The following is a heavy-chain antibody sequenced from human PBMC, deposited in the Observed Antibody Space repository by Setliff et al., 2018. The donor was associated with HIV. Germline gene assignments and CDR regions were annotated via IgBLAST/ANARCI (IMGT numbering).Heavy chain of an antibody. V-gene: IGHV1-18*01. J-gene: IGHJ4*02. D-gene: IGHD2-15*01. Sequence: ASVKVSCKASGYTFTSYGISWVRQAPGQGLEWMGWISAYNGNTNYAQKLQGRVTMTTDTSTSTAYMELRSLRSDDTAVYYRARDRGDVVVVAAVDYWGQGTLVTVSS. CDR3: ARDRGDVVVVAAVDY. CDR1: GYTFTSYG. CDR2: ISAYNGNT.